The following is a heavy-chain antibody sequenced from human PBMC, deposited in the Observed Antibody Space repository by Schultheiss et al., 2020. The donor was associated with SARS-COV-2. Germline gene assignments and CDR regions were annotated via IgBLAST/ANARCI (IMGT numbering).Heavy chain of an antibody. CDR2: ISFDGGNQ. Sequence: GGSLRLSCAASGFTFSSYGMHWVRQAPGKGLDWVAVISFDGGNQYYADSVKGRFTISRDNSKNTVSLQLNSLTAEDTAVYYCARDLGSCSGSSCFMFYYYGMDVWGHGTTVTVSS. J-gene: IGHJ6*02. CDR1: GFTFSSYG. CDR3: ARDLGSCSGSSCFMFYYYGMDV. V-gene: IGHV3-30*03. D-gene: IGHD2-15*01.